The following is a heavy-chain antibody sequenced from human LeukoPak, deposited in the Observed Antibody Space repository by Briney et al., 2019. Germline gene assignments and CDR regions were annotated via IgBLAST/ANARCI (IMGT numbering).Heavy chain of an antibody. V-gene: IGHV3-21*01. CDR2: ITSSSSYI. Sequence: GGSLRLSCAASGFTFSSYSMNWVRQAPGRGLDWVSSITSSSSYIYYADSVKGRFTISRDNAKNSLYLQMNSLRAEDTAVYYCARVFSSGWAAEYFQHWGQGTLVTVSS. CDR1: GFTFSSYS. D-gene: IGHD6-19*01. J-gene: IGHJ1*01. CDR3: ARVFSSGWAAEYFQH.